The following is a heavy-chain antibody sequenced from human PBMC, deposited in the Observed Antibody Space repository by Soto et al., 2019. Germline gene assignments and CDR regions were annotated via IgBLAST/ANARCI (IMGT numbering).Heavy chain of an antibody. CDR3: ARDRGYCSGGSCLRKLNWFDP. D-gene: IGHD2-15*01. V-gene: IGHV4-4*02. CDR1: GGSISSSNW. CDR2: IYHSGST. Sequence: SETLSLTCAVSGGSISSSNWWSWVRQPPGKGLEWIGEIYHSGSTNYNPSLKSRVTISVDKSKNQFSLKLSSVTAADTAVYYCARDRGYCSGGSCLRKLNWFDPWGQGTLVTFSS. J-gene: IGHJ5*02.